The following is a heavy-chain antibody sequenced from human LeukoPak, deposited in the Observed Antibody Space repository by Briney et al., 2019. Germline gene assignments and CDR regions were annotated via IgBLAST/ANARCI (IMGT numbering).Heavy chain of an antibody. D-gene: IGHD5-24*01. CDR2: MNPNSGNT. CDR1: GYTFTSYD. V-gene: IGHV1-8*01. Sequence: RASVKVSCKASGYTFTSYDINWVRQAPGQGVEGMGWMNPNSGNTGYAQKFQGRVTMTRNTSISTAYMELSSLRSEDTAVYYCAGIVEMATDDDYWGQGTLVTVSS. J-gene: IGHJ4*02. CDR3: AGIVEMATDDDY.